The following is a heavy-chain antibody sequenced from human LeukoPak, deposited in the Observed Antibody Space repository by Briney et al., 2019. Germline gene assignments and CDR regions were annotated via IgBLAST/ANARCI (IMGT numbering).Heavy chain of an antibody. CDR2: INHSGST. D-gene: IGHD3-22*01. CDR1: GGSFSGYY. V-gene: IGHV4-34*01. Sequence: SETLSLTCAVYGGSFSGYYWSWIRQPPGKGLEWIGEINHSGSTNYNPSPKSRVTISVDTSKNQFSLKLSSVTAADTAVYYCARINYYDSSGYYPPQGYFDYWGQGTLATVSS. J-gene: IGHJ4*02. CDR3: ARINYYDSSGYYPPQGYFDY.